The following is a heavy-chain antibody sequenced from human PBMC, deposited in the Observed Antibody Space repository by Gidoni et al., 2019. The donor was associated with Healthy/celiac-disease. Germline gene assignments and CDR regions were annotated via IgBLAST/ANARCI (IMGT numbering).Heavy chain of an antibody. Sequence: QVQLVQSGAAVKQPGSSLKVSCKASGGTFSSYAIRWVRQAPGQGLEWMGGIIPIFGTANYAKKFQGRVTITADKSTSTAYMELSSLRSEDTAVYYCASGSRGYSYGSPYYYYGMDVWGQGTTVTVSS. J-gene: IGHJ6*02. CDR1: GGTFSSYA. CDR2: IIPIFGTA. V-gene: IGHV1-69*06. D-gene: IGHD5-18*01. CDR3: ASGSRGYSYGSPYYYYGMDV.